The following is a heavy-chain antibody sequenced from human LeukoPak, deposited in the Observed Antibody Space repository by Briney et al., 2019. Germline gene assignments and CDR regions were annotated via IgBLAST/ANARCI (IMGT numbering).Heavy chain of an antibody. Sequence: ASVKVSCKASGYTFTGYYMHWVRQAPGLGLEWMGWINPNSGGTNYAQKFQGRVTMTRDTSISTAYMELSRLRSDDTAVYYCARADIVVVVAARYYGMDVWGQGTTVTVSS. V-gene: IGHV1-2*02. CDR2: INPNSGGT. CDR3: ARADIVVVVAARYYGMDV. J-gene: IGHJ6*02. CDR1: GYTFTGYY. D-gene: IGHD2-15*01.